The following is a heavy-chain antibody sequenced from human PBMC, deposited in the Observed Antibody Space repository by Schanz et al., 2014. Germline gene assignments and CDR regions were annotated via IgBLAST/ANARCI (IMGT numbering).Heavy chain of an antibody. Sequence: EVQLLESGGGLVQPGGSLRLSCAASGFSFRKSAMSWVRQAPGKGLEWVSFISSSGTSIYYADSVKGRFTISRDNAKNSLYLQMNSLTAEDTAVYYCARDKGGYYPFDYWGQGTLVTVSS. V-gene: IGHV3-48*04. CDR1: GFSFRKSA. J-gene: IGHJ4*02. D-gene: IGHD3-3*01. CDR3: ARDKGGYYPFDY. CDR2: ISSSGTSI.